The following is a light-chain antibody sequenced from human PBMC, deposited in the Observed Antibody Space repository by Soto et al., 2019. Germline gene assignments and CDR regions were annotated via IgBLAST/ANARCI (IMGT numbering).Light chain of an antibody. CDR2: EVS. CDR3: SSFTSDITYV. CDR1: SSDVGGYNY. Sequence: QSVLTQPASVSGSPGQSITISCTGTSSDVGGYNYVSWYQQHPGKAPKLMIYEVSNRPSGVSNRFSGSKSGNTASLTISGLQAEDEADYYCSSFTSDITYVFGTGTKLTVL. V-gene: IGLV2-14*01. J-gene: IGLJ1*01.